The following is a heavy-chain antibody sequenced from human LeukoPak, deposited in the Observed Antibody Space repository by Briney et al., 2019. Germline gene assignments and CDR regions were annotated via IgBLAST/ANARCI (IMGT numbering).Heavy chain of an antibody. CDR1: GFTFSSYG. CDR2: ISYDGSNK. Sequence: GGSLRLSCAASGFTFSSYGMHWVRQAPGKGLEWVAVISYDGSNKYYADSVKGRFTISRDNAKNSLYLQMNSLRAEDTALYYCARDWTDVNGVGRALDYWGQGTLVTVSS. CDR3: ARDWTDVNGVGRALDY. V-gene: IGHV3-30*03. D-gene: IGHD3/OR15-3a*01. J-gene: IGHJ4*02.